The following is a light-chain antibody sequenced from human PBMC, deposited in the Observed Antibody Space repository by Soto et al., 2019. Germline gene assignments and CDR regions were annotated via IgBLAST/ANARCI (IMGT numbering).Light chain of an antibody. CDR3: SSYTSGSTWV. J-gene: IGLJ3*02. CDR2: EVC. V-gene: IGLV2-14*01. Sequence: QSALTQPASVSGSPGQSITISCTGTSSDVGGYNYVSWYQQHPGKAPKLMIYEVCNRPSGVSNRFSGSKSGNTASLTISGLQAEDEAGYYCSSYTSGSTWVFGGGTKVTVL. CDR1: SSDVGGYNY.